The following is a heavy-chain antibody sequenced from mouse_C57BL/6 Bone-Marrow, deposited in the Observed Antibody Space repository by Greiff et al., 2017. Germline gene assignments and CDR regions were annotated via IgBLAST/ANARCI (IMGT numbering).Heavy chain of an antibody. CDR1: GFTFSDFY. D-gene: IGHD2-12*01. J-gene: IGHJ1*03. V-gene: IGHV5-12*01. CDR3: ARQRTCYSDWYFDV. CDR2: ISNGGGST. Sequence: EVKLVESGGGLVQPGGSLKLSCAASGFTFSDFYMYWVRQTPEKRLGWVAYISNGGGSTYYPDTVKGRFTISRDNATNTLYLQMIRLKSEDTAMYYCARQRTCYSDWYFDVWGTGTTVTVSA.